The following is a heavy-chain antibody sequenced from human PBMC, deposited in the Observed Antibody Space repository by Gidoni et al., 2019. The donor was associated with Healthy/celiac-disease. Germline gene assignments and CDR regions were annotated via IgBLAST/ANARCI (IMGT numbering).Heavy chain of an antibody. D-gene: IGHD1-7*01. CDR1: GGTFSSYA. J-gene: IGHJ6*02. Sequence: QVQLVQSGAEVKKPGSSVTVSCKASGGTFSSYAISWVRQAPGQGLEWMGGIIPIFGTANYAQKFQGRVTITADESTSTAYMELSSLRSEDTAVYYCAGDGAVVTGTTGYYYYYGMDVWGQGTTVTVSS. CDR3: AGDGAVVTGTTGYYYYYGMDV. CDR2: IIPIFGTA. V-gene: IGHV1-69*01.